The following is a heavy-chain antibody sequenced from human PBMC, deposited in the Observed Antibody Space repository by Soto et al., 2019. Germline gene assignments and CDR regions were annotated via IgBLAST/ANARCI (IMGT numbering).Heavy chain of an antibody. V-gene: IGHV4-61*01. CDR2: MYYTGVT. CDR3: ARGGEPLGYYGLDV. Sequence: SETLSLTCSVSGGSVRSGNHFWNWIRQPPGRRLEWLGYMYYTGVTNYNPSLKSRVSMSVDTSKNQFSLKLTSLTAADTAVYYCARGGEPLGYYGLDVWGQGITVTVSS. CDR1: GGSVRSGNHF. D-gene: IGHD3-10*01. J-gene: IGHJ6*02.